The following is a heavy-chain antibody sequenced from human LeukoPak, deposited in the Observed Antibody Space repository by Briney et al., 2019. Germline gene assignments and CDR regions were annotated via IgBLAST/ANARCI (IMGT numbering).Heavy chain of an antibody. D-gene: IGHD6-19*01. CDR2: IYTSGNT. Sequence: SETLFLTCTVSGGSISSYYWIWIRQPAGKGLEWIGRIYTSGNTNYNPSLKSRVTMSVDTSKKQFSLKLSSVTAADTAVYYCARPRDSGTRFFDYWGQGTLVTVSS. V-gene: IGHV4-4*07. CDR1: GGSISSYY. CDR3: ARPRDSGTRFFDY. J-gene: IGHJ4*02.